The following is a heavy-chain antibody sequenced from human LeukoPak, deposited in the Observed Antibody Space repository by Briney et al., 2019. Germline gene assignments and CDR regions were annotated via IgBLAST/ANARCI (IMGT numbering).Heavy chain of an antibody. V-gene: IGHV4-39*07. CDR1: GGSISSSSYY. Sequence: SETLSLTCTVSGGSISSSSYYWGWIRQPPGKGLEWIGSIYYSGGTYYNPSLKSRVTISVDTSKNQFSLKLSSVTAADTAVYYCARDRVATLSCFDLWGRGTLVTVSS. J-gene: IGHJ2*01. D-gene: IGHD5-12*01. CDR2: IYYSGGT. CDR3: ARDRVATLSCFDL.